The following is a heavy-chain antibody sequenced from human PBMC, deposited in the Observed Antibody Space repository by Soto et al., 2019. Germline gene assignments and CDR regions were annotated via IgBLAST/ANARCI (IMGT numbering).Heavy chain of an antibody. Sequence: QVQLVESGGGVVQPGRSLRLSCAASGFTFSSYGMHWVRQAPGKGLEWVAVISYDGSNKYYEDSVKGRFTISRDNSKNTLYLQMNSLRAEDTAVYYCAKVWNYYDSSGYFDYWGQGTLVTVSS. CDR1: GFTFSSYG. D-gene: IGHD3-22*01. CDR3: AKVWNYYDSSGYFDY. CDR2: ISYDGSNK. V-gene: IGHV3-30*18. J-gene: IGHJ4*02.